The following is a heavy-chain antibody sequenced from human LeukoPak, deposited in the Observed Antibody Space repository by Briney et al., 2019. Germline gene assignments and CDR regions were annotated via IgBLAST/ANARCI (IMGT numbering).Heavy chain of an antibody. J-gene: IGHJ6*02. CDR1: GLAFSAYK. CDR3: ARGGGLDV. V-gene: IGHV3-74*01. CDR2: ISTDGYTT. D-gene: IGHD3-16*01. Sequence: GGSMRLSCAASGLAFSAYKMHWVRQAPRKGLVWVSRISTDGYTTDYADFVQGRFTASRDNAKNSLYLQMSNLRAEDTAVYFCARGGGLDVWGQGATVTVSS.